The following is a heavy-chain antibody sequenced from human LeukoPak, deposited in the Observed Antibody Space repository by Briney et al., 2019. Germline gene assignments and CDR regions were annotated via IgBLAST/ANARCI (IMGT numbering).Heavy chain of an antibody. D-gene: IGHD3-22*01. CDR2: IYYSGST. CDR3: ARGYYYDSSGYPLGTPDFDL. V-gene: IGHV4-59*08. Sequence: SETLSLTCTVSGGSISSYYWSWIRQPPGKGLEWIGYIYYSGSTNYNPSLKSRVTISVDTSKNQFSLKLSSVTAADTAVYYCARGYYYDSSGYPLGTPDFDLWGRGTLVTVSS. J-gene: IGHJ2*01. CDR1: GGSISSYY.